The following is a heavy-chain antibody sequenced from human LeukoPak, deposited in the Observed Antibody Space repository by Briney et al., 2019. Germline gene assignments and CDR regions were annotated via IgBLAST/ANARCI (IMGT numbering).Heavy chain of an antibody. V-gene: IGHV1-8*01. CDR3: ARDPLYCSGGSCYNRFDP. CDR1: GYTFTSYD. CDR2: MNPNSGNT. Sequence: GASVKVSCKASGYTFTSYDINWVRQATGQGLEWMGWMNPNSGNTGYAQKFQGRVTMTRDTSISTAYMELSRLRSDDTAVYYCARDPLYCSGGSCYNRFDPWGQGTLVTVSS. J-gene: IGHJ5*02. D-gene: IGHD2-15*01.